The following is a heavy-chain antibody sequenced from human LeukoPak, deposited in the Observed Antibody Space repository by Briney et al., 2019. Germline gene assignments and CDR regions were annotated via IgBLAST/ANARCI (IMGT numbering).Heavy chain of an antibody. CDR2: INHSGST. CDR3: ARRPTTVTNWFDP. V-gene: IGHV4-34*01. Sequence: PSETLSLTCTVSGDSISSYYWSWIRQPPGKGLEWIGEINHSGSTNYNPSLKSRVTISVDTSKNQFSLKLSSVTAADTAVYYCARRPTTVTNWFDPWGQGTLVTVSS. CDR1: GDSISSYY. J-gene: IGHJ5*02. D-gene: IGHD4-11*01.